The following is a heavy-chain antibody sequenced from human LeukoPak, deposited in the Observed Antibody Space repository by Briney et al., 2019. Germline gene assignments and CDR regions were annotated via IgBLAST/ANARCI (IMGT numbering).Heavy chain of an antibody. CDR2: ISSSGSTI. J-gene: IGHJ4*02. Sequence: PGGSLRLSCAASGFTFSSYEMNWVRQAPGKGLEWVSYISSSGSTIYYADSVKGRFTISRDNAKNSLYLQMNSLRAEDTAVYYCARDFGDGYGTADFDYWGQGTLVTVSS. D-gene: IGHD2-21*02. CDR3: ARDFGDGYGTADFDY. V-gene: IGHV3-48*03. CDR1: GFTFSSYE.